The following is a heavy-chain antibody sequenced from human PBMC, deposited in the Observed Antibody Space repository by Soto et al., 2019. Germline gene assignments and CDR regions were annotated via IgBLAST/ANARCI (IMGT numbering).Heavy chain of an antibody. J-gene: IGHJ4*02. D-gene: IGHD2-21*02. CDR3: ARSIVVVTALAY. Sequence: QVQLVQSGAEEKKPGASVKVSCKASGYTFTSYAMHWVRQAPGQRLEWMGWINAGNGNTKYSQKFQGRVTITRDTSASTAYRELSSLRAEDTAVYDCARSIVVVTALAYWGQGTLVTVSS. CDR2: INAGNGNT. CDR1: GYTFTSYA. V-gene: IGHV1-3*05.